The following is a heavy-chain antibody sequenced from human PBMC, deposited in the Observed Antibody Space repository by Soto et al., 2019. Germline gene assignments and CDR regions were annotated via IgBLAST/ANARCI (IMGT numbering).Heavy chain of an antibody. Sequence: SETLSLTCTVSGGSISSSIYYWGWIRQPPGKGLEWIGSIYYSGSTYYNPSLKSRVTISVDTSKNQFSLKLSSVTAADTAVYYCARHYYYGMDVWGQGTTVTVSS. CDR1: GGSISSSIYY. J-gene: IGHJ6*02. CDR3: ARHYYYGMDV. CDR2: IYYSGST. V-gene: IGHV4-39*01.